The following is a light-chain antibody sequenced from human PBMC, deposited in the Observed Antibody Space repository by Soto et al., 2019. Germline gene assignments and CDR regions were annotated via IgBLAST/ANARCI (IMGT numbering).Light chain of an antibody. CDR3: CSYAGSYTFI. CDR2: DVS. CDR1: SSDVGGYNY. Sequence: QSALTQPRSVSGSPGQSVTISCTGTSSDVGGYNYVSWYQQHPGKAPKLMIYDVSERPSGVPDRFSGSKSGTTASLTISGLQAEDEDDYYCCSYAGSYTFIFGGGTKVTVL. J-gene: IGLJ2*01. V-gene: IGLV2-11*01.